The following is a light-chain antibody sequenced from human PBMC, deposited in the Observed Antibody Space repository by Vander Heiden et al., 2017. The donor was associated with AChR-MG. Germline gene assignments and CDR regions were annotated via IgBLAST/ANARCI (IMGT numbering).Light chain of an antibody. CDR3: QQANSFPPT. J-gene: IGKJ5*01. Sequence: DIQLTQSPSSVSASVGDRVTVTCRASQDIRTWLGWYQQKPGKAPKLLIYASSLQSGVPARFSGSGSGTDFTLTISNLQPGDFATYYCQQANSFPPTFGQGTRLDIK. CDR1: QDIRTW. V-gene: IGKV1-12*01. CDR2: AS.